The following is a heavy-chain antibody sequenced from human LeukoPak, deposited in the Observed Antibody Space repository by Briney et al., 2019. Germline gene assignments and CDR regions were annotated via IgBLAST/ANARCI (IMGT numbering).Heavy chain of an antibody. V-gene: IGHV4-39*07. J-gene: IGHJ4*02. CDR3: ARGNSYGSFFDY. CDR2: IYYSGST. CDR1: GGSISSSSYY. D-gene: IGHD5-18*01. Sequence: ETSETLSLTCTVSGGSISSSSYYWGWIRQPPGKGLEWIGSIYYSGSTYYNPSLKSRVTISVDTSKNQFSLKLSSVTAADTAVYYCARGNSYGSFFDYWGQGTLVTVSS.